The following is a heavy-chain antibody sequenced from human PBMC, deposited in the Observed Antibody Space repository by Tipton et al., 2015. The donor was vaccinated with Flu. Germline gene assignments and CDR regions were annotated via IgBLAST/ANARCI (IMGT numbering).Heavy chain of an antibody. D-gene: IGHD3-16*02. CDR2: IYTGGST. CDR3: ARDYLLGDLSFFDN. Sequence: TLSLTCTVSGDSISSYYWSWIRQPAGKGLEWIGRIYTGGSTNYNASLKSRVTMSVDTSKNQFSLKLSSVTVADTAVYYCARDYLLGDLSFFDNWGQGTLVTVSS. V-gene: IGHV4-4*07. J-gene: IGHJ4*02. CDR1: GDSISSYY.